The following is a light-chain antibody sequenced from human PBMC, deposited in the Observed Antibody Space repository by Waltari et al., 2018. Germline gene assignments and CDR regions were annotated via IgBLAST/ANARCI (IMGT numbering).Light chain of an antibody. CDR1: SGSIANNY. Sequence: NFMLTQPHSVSESPGKTVTISCTRSSGSIANNYVPWYQQRPGSAPTTVIFEDNQRPSGVPDRFSGSIDSSSNSASLTISALKTEDEANYYCQSYDSSSRVVFGGGTKLTVL. CDR3: QSYDSSSRVV. CDR2: EDN. J-gene: IGLJ2*01. V-gene: IGLV6-57*03.